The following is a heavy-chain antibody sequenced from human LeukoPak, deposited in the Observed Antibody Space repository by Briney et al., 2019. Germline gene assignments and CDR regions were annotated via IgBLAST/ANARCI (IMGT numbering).Heavy chain of an antibody. J-gene: IGHJ4*02. Sequence: PGGSLRLSCAASGFTFSSYAMSWVRQAPGKGLEWVSAIAGSGAGTYYSDSVKGRFTISRDNSKSTLYLQMNSLRAEDTAVYYCAKIHVGYYFDYWGQGTLVTVSS. V-gene: IGHV3-23*01. CDR2: IAGSGAGT. CDR1: GFTFSSYA. CDR3: AKIHVGYYFDY. D-gene: IGHD1-26*01.